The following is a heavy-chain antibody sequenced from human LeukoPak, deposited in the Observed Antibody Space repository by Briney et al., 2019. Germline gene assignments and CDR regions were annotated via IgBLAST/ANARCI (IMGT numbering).Heavy chain of an antibody. Sequence: PQTLSLTCTVSGGSISSGDYYWSWIRQPPGKGLEWIGYIYYSGSTYYNPSLKSRVTISVDTSKNQFSLKLSSVTAADTAVYYCARALGSGSYYLDYWGQGTLVTVSS. J-gene: IGHJ4*02. CDR2: IYYSGST. CDR1: GGSISSGDYY. D-gene: IGHD3-10*01. V-gene: IGHV4-30-4*01. CDR3: ARALGSGSYYLDY.